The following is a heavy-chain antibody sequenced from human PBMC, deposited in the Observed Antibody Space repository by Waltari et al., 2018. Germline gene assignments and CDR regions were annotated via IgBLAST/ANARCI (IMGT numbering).Heavy chain of an antibody. Sequence: QVQLVQSGAEVKKPGSSVKVSCKASGGTFSSYAISWVRQAPGQGLEWMGRIIPILGTANYAQKFQGRVTITADKSTSTAYMELSSLRSEDTAVYYCVTSIAARDRDYWGQGTLVTVSS. CDR1: GGTFSSYA. CDR3: VTSIAARDRDY. CDR2: IIPILGTA. V-gene: IGHV1-69*08. J-gene: IGHJ4*02. D-gene: IGHD6-6*01.